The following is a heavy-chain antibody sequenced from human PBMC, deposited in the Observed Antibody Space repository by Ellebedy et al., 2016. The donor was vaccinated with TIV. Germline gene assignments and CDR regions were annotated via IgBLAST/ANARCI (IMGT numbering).Heavy chain of an antibody. CDR1: GYTFSVYG. CDR2: ISAYNGNT. J-gene: IGHJ4*02. CDR3: ARGDNTFYAYSGSSDFDY. Sequence: ASVKVSCKASGYTFSVYGVTWVRQAPGQGLEWMGWISAYNGNTNYAQKFQGRVTMTRDRSTSTVYMELSSLRSEDTAVYYCARGDNTFYAYSGSSDFDYWGQGTLVTVSS. V-gene: IGHV1-18*01. D-gene: IGHD1-26*01.